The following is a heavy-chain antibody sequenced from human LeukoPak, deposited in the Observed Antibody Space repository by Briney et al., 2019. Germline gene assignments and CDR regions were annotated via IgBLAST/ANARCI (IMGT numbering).Heavy chain of an antibody. Sequence: GGSLRLSCAASGFTFSNYWMNWVRQAPGKGLEWVATIKEDGSEKYYVDSVKGRFTISRDNAKNSLYLQMNSLRAEDTAMYYCAKSSEYWGQGILVTVSS. CDR2: IKEDGSEK. CDR1: GFTFSNYW. CDR3: AKSSEY. J-gene: IGHJ4*02. V-gene: IGHV3-7*01.